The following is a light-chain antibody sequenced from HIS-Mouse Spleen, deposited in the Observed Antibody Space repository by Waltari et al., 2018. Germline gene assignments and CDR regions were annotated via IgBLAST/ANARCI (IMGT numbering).Light chain of an antibody. J-gene: IGLJ3*02. CDR1: SSHVGGYNY. CDR3: SSYTSSSTPV. CDR2: DVS. V-gene: IGLV2-14*03. Sequence: QSALTQPASVSGSPGQSITLSCTGSSSHVGGYNYLSRYQQHPGKAPTLMIYDVSNRPSGVSNRFSGSKSGNTASLTISGLQAEDEADYYCSSYTSSSTPVFGGGTKLTVL.